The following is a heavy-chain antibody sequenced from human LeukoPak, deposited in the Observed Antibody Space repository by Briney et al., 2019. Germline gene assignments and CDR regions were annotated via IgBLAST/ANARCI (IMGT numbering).Heavy chain of an antibody. J-gene: IGHJ4*02. D-gene: IGHD3-16*02. CDR1: GYTFTGYY. Sequence: ASVKVSCKASGYTFTGYYMHWVRQAPGQGLEWMGWINPSSGGTNYAQKFQGRVTMTRDTSNSTAYMELSRLRSDDTAVYYCARGPRAGMITFGGVIAYFDYWGQGTLVTVSS. V-gene: IGHV1-2*02. CDR2: INPSSGGT. CDR3: ARGPRAGMITFGGVIAYFDY.